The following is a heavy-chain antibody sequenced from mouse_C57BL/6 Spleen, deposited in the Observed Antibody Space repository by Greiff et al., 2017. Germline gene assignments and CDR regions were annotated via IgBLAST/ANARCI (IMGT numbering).Heavy chain of an antibody. D-gene: IGHD4-1*01. CDR3: ARDTGT. CDR2: ISYDGSN. V-gene: IGHV3-6*01. J-gene: IGHJ2*01. Sequence: EVKLMESGPGLVKPSQSLSLTCSVTGYSITSGYYWNWIRQFPGNKLEWMGYISYDGSNNYNPSLKNRISITRDTSKNQFFLKLNSVTTEDTATYYCARDTGTWGQGTTLTVSS. CDR1: GYSITSGYY.